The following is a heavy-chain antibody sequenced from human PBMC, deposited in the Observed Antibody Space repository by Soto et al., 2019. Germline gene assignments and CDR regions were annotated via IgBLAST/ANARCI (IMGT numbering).Heavy chain of an antibody. Sequence: EVHLVESGGGLVKPGGSLRLSCVASGFTFSDSWMSWVRQAPGKGLEWVARILSETDGGTIDYAAPVEDRFTISRDESKHMLNLEMNSLKTEDTDVYFCPSCDYIGEAYRYRWAYGGQGTRVIVSS. CDR1: GFTFSDSW. J-gene: IGHJ4*02. D-gene: IGHD3-16*02. CDR2: ILSETDGGTI. CDR3: PSCDYIGEAYRYRWAY. V-gene: IGHV3-15*01.